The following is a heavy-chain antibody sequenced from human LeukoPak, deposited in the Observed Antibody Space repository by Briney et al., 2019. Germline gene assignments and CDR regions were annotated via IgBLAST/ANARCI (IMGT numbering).Heavy chain of an antibody. J-gene: IGHJ4*02. Sequence: SETLSLTCVVSGGSISSYYWSWIRQSAGKGLEWIGRIYASGYTNYKPSLKSRVTMSIDTSKKQFSLRLTSVTAADTAIYYCAAMTTVTMYSYFFDSWGQGTLLTVSS. CDR2: IYASGYT. V-gene: IGHV4-4*07. D-gene: IGHD4-17*01. CDR3: AAMTTVTMYSYFFDS. CDR1: GGSISSYY.